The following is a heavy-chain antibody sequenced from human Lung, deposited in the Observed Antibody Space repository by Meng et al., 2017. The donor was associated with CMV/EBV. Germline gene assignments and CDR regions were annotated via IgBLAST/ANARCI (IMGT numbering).Heavy chain of an antibody. CDR2: MKSDENRI. V-gene: IGHV3-74*01. Sequence: VQLVGSGGGLVQPGGSLRLSCEGSGFTISTHWMHWARQVPGKGLEWVSRMKSDENRINYADSVKGRFTISRDNDKNTVYLQMNSLRAEDTAVYYCARGVAEFLGWEMGHWGQGTLVTVSS. CDR3: ARGVAEFLGWEMGH. CDR1: GFTISTHW. J-gene: IGHJ4*02. D-gene: IGHD1-26*01.